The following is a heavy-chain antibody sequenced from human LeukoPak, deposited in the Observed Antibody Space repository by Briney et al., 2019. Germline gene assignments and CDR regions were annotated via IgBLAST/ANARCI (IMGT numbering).Heavy chain of an antibody. V-gene: IGHV3-23*01. Sequence: GGSLRLSCEACGFTFSAYAMTWVRQAPGKGLEWVSSIGSDGKTHYSESVKGRFAISRDNSKSMLFLQLNSLRAEDTALYYCARDLHYYVAMDVRGQGTTVTVSS. CDR2: IGSDGKT. D-gene: IGHD3-10*02. J-gene: IGHJ6*02. CDR3: ARDLHYYVAMDV. CDR1: GFTFSAYA.